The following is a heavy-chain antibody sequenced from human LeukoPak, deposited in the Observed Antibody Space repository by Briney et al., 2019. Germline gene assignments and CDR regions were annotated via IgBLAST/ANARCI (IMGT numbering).Heavy chain of an antibody. CDR3: ARNRGWQTFDF. J-gene: IGHJ4*02. CDR2: INEDGSQT. CDR1: GFTFINYW. V-gene: IGHV3-7*01. Sequence: GGSLRLSCAASGFTFINYWMDWVRQAPGKGLEWVANINEDGSQTNYVDSVKGRFTISRDNAKNSLYLQMTSLGAEDTALYYCARNRGWQTFDFWGQGTLVTVSS.